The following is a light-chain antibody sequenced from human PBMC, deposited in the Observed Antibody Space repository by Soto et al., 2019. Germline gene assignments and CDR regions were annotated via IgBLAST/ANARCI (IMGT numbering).Light chain of an antibody. CDR1: QSISHH. CDR3: QYYGGTPIT. V-gene: IGKV1-39*01. Sequence: DFQMTQSPSSLSASVEERVMIXXRTSQSISHHLNWYQQNPGKAPKVXIYDASSLESGVPARFSGSGAGTEFTLTISSLHSEDFAVYYCQYYGGTPITFGQGTRLEIK. J-gene: IGKJ5*01. CDR2: DAS.